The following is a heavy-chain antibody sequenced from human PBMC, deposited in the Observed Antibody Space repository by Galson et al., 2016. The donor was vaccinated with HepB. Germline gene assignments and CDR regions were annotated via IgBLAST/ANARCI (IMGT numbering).Heavy chain of an antibody. Sequence: SLRLSCAASGFTFSSYAMSWVRQAPGKGLQWVSAISASGRSPYYSASVTGRFTISRDTSNNTLFLQMNSLRPEDTAVYFCATHHDILTGYGAFDMWGQGTMVTVSS. CDR2: ISASGRSP. V-gene: IGHV3-23*01. J-gene: IGHJ3*02. CDR1: GFTFSSYA. D-gene: IGHD3-9*01. CDR3: ATHHDILTGYGAFDM.